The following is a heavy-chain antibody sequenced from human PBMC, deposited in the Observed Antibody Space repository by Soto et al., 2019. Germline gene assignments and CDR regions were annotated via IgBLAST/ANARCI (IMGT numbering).Heavy chain of an antibody. CDR3: ARDVVVVAAPGLETNWFDP. V-gene: IGHV6-1*01. J-gene: IGHJ5*02. CDR1: GDSVSSNSAA. D-gene: IGHD2-15*01. Sequence: SQTLSLTCAISGDSVSSNSAAWNWIRQSPSRGLEWLGRTYYRSKWYNDYAVSVKSRITINPDTSKNQFSLQLNSVTPEDTAVYYCARDVVVVAAPGLETNWFDPWGQGTLVTVSS. CDR2: TYYRSKWYN.